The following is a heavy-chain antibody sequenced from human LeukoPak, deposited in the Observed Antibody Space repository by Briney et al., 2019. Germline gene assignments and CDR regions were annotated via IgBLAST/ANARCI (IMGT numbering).Heavy chain of an antibody. CDR1: GGSISSSNW. CDR2: IYHSGST. V-gene: IGHV4-4*02. Sequence: SETLSLTCAVSGGSISSSNWWSWVRQPPGKGLEWIGEIYHSGSTNYNPSLKSRVTISVDTSKNQFSLKLSSVTAADTAVYYCARDRSGIAVAGNWFDPWGQGTLVTVSS. D-gene: IGHD6-19*01. CDR3: ARDRSGIAVAGNWFDP. J-gene: IGHJ5*02.